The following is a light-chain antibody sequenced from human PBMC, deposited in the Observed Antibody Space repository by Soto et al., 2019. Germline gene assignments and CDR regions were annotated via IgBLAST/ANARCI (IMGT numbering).Light chain of an antibody. CDR3: CSSAGSSLFAL. Sequence: QSALTQPASVSGSPGQSITISCTGTSSDVGRYNLVSWYQHHPGQAPKLMIYEDSQRPLGVSNRFSGSKSGNTASLTISGLQAEDEADYYCCSSAGSSLFALFGGGTKLTVL. CDR2: EDS. CDR1: SSDVGRYNL. V-gene: IGLV2-23*02. J-gene: IGLJ2*01.